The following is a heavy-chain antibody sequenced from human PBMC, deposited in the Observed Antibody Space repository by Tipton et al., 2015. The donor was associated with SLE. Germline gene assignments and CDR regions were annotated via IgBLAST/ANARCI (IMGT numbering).Heavy chain of an antibody. J-gene: IGHJ6*02. Sequence: LRLSCAVYGGSFSGYYWSWIRQPPGKGLEWIGEINHSGSTNYNPSLKSRVTISVDTSKNQFSLKLSSVTAADTAVYYCARDSLNWGSYYHGMDVWGQGTTVTVSS. D-gene: IGHD3-16*01. CDR1: GGSFSGYY. V-gene: IGHV4-34*01. CDR2: INHSGST. CDR3: ARDSLNWGSYYHGMDV.